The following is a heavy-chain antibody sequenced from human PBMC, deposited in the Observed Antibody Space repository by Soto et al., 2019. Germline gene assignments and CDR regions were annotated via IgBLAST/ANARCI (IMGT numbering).Heavy chain of an antibody. Sequence: PGGSLRLSCAASGFSFRSYSMNWVRESPGMGMEWVSYISSSSSTIYYADSVKGRFTISRDNAKNSLYLQMNSLRDEDTAVYYCARSPYYVILTGYYYYGMGVWGQGTTVTVSS. CDR1: GFSFRSYS. V-gene: IGHV3-48*02. J-gene: IGHJ6*02. CDR2: ISSSSSTI. CDR3: ARSPYYVILTGYYYYGMGV. D-gene: IGHD3-9*01.